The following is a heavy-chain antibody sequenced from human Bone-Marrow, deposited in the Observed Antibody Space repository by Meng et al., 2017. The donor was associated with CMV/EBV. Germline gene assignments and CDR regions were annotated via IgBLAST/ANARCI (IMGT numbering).Heavy chain of an antibody. J-gene: IGHJ5*02. CDR1: GYTFSNYW. Sequence: GESLKISFEGSGYTFSNYWIDWVRQMPGKGLEWMGSIYPGDSDTRYRPSFEGQVTFSVDKSIRTAYLQWSSLKASDTAIYYCARRGMMTTRGYWFDPWGPGTLVTVSS. V-gene: IGHV5-51*01. CDR3: ARRGMMTTRGYWFDP. D-gene: IGHD4-17*01. CDR2: IYPGDSDT.